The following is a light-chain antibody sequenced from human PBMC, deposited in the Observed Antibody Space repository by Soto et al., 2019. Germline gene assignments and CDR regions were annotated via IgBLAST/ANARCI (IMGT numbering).Light chain of an antibody. CDR1: QSVSTN. CDR3: QVRTNLPLD. Sequence: SPPARSVSPEEEATLSSRASQSVSTNVAWYRQKPGQAPRLLIYDASNRATGIPARFSGTGSGTDFTLTINNLEPEDFAVYYCQVRTNLPLDFGRGARLEIK. CDR2: DAS. J-gene: IGKJ5*01. V-gene: IGKV3-11*01.